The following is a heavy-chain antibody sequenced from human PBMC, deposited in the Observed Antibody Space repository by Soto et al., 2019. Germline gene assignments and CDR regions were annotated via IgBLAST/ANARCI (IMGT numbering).Heavy chain of an antibody. CDR2: TYYRSKWYN. J-gene: IGHJ6*03. CDR1: GDSVSSISAA. D-gene: IGHD6-6*01. CDR3: ARDGEYSSSPGDYYYYYMDV. V-gene: IGHV6-1*01. Sequence: PSQTLSLTCVISGDSVSSISAAWNWIRQSPSRGLEWLGRTYYRSKWYNDYAVSMKSRITIKPDTSKNQFSLQLNSVTPEDTAVYYFARDGEYSSSPGDYYYYYMDVWGKGTTVTVSS.